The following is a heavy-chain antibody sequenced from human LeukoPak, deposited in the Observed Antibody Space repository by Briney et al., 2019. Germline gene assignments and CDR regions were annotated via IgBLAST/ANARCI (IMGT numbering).Heavy chain of an antibody. CDR3: ASFYGDYVGDXFDI. Sequence: PSETLSHTCTVSGGSISSYYWSWIRQPPGKGLEGIGYIYYSGRPNHTTSLKSRVTISVDTSKNQFSLKLSSVTAADTAVYYCASFYGDYVGDXFDIXXQGTXVTVS. CDR1: GGSISSYY. J-gene: IGHJ3*02. D-gene: IGHD4-17*01. V-gene: IGHV4-59*01. CDR2: IYYSGRP.